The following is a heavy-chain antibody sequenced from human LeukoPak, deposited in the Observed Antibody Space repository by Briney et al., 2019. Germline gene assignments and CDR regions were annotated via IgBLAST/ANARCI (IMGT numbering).Heavy chain of an antibody. CDR1: GGSISSGDYY. D-gene: IGHD3-16*02. Sequence: SETLSLTCTVSGGSISSGDYYWSWIRQPPGKGLEWIGYIYYSGSTYYNPSLKSRVTISVDTSKNQFSLKLSSVTAADTAVYYCARDLRVSGELSSTWFDPWGQGTLVTVSS. CDR2: IYYSGST. J-gene: IGHJ5*02. CDR3: ARDLRVSGELSSTWFDP. V-gene: IGHV4-30-4*01.